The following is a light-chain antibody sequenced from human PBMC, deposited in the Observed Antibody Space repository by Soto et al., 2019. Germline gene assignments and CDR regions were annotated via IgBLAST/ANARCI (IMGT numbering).Light chain of an antibody. CDR1: QSLLHSNGYNY. V-gene: IGKV2-28*01. Sequence: DIVMTQSPLSLPVTPGEPASISCRSSQSLLHSNGYNYLDWYLQKPGQSPQLLIYLGSNRASGVPDRFSGSGSGTDFTLKISRVEAEDVGVYYCMQALQTPPTLGQGTKVVIK. J-gene: IGKJ1*01. CDR3: MQALQTPPT. CDR2: LGS.